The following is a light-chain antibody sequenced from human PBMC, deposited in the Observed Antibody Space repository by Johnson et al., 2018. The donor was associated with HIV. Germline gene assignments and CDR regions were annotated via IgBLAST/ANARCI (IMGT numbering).Light chain of an antibody. V-gene: IGLV1-51*02. J-gene: IGLJ1*01. CDR3: GTWDSSLYVFV. CDR2: ENN. CDR1: SSNIGNNY. Sequence: SVLTQPPSVSAAPGQKVTISCSGSSSNIGNNYVSWYQQLPGTAPKLLIYENNKRPSGIPDRFSGSKSGTSATLGITGLQTGDEADYYCGTWDSSLYVFVFGSGTKVTVL.